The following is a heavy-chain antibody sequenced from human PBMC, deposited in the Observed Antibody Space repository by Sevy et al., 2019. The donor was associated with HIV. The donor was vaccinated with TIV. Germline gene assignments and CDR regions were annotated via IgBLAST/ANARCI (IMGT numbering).Heavy chain of an antibody. CDR2: ISYDGSNK. J-gene: IGHJ4*02. CDR3: ARVAGPLTGPVYFDY. D-gene: IGHD7-27*01. V-gene: IGHV3-30-3*01. CDR1: GFTFSSYA. Sequence: GGSLRLSCAASGFTFSSYAMHWVRQAPGKGLEWVAVISYDGSNKYYADSVKGRFTISRDNSKNTLYLQMNSLRAEDTAVYDCARVAGPLTGPVYFDYWGQGTLVTVSS.